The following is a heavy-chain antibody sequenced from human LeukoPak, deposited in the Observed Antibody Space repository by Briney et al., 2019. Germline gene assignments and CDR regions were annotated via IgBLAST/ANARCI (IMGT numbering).Heavy chain of an antibody. CDR2: IYYSGST. D-gene: IGHD6-13*01. CDR1: GGSISSYY. Sequence: SETLSLTCTVSGGSISSYYWSWIQQPPGKGLEWIGYIYYSGSTNYNPSLKSRVTISVDTSKNQFSLKLSSVTAADTAVYYCARKDSSSWYDYWGQGTLVAVSS. CDR3: ARKDSSSWYDY. V-gene: IGHV4-59*01. J-gene: IGHJ4*02.